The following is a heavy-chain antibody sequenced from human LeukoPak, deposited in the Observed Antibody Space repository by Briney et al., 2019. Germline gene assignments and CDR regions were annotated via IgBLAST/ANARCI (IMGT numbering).Heavy chain of an antibody. CDR2: ISSSGGTI. Sequence: KPGGSLRLSCAASGFTFSDYYMSWIRQAPGKGLEWVSYISSSGGTIYYADSVKGRFTISRDNAKNSLYLQMNSLRAEDAAVYYCARDKLRGYSYYLGEVDYWGQGTLVTVSS. J-gene: IGHJ4*02. V-gene: IGHV3-11*01. D-gene: IGHD5-18*01. CDR3: ARDKLRGYSYYLGEVDY. CDR1: GFTFSDYY.